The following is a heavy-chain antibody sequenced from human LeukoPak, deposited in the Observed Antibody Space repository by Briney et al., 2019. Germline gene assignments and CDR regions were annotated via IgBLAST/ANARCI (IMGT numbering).Heavy chain of an antibody. Sequence: GGSLRLSCAASGFTFSSYAMHWVRQAPGKGLEWVAVISYDGSNKYYADSVKGRFTISRDNSKNTLYLQMNSLRAEDTAVYYCARVSRQWLKANPFDYWGQGTLVTVSS. D-gene: IGHD6-19*01. J-gene: IGHJ4*02. CDR2: ISYDGSNK. CDR1: GFTFSSYA. V-gene: IGHV3-30*04. CDR3: ARVSRQWLKANPFDY.